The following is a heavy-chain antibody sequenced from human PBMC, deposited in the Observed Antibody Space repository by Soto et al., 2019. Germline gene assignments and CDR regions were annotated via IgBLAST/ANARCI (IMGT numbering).Heavy chain of an antibody. D-gene: IGHD2-15*01. J-gene: IGHJ6*02. CDR3: AREGGDRSGGSCLNAGDHGMHV. V-gene: IGHV5-51*01. Sequence: DTRKISCKGSGYSFTSYWIGWVSQMPGKGLEWMGIIYPGESDTRYSPSFQGQVTISADKSISTAYLQGSGLKASDTSMYYRAREGGDRSGGSCLNAGDHGMHVCGQGTTFTVCS. CDR2: IYPGESDT. CDR1: GYSFTSYW.